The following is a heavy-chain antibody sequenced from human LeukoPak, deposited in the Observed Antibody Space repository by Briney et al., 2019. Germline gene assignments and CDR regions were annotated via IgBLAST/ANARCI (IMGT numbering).Heavy chain of an antibody. CDR3: AKVSLCGGQSKRGGVYYFDY. V-gene: IGHV3-23*01. CDR2: ISGSGGST. CDR1: GFTFSSYA. Sequence: GGSLRLSCAASGFTFSSYAMSWVRQAPGKGLEWVSAISGSGGSTYYADSVKGRFTISRDNSKNTLYLQMNSLRAEDTAVYYCAKVSLCGGQSKRGGVYYFDYWGQGTLVTVSS. J-gene: IGHJ4*02. D-gene: IGHD3-16*01.